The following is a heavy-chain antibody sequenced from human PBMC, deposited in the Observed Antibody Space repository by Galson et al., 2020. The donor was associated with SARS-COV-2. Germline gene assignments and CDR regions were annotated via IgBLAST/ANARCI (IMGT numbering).Heavy chain of an antibody. CDR2: IYYNGAT. CDR1: GGSISSGGYY. D-gene: IGHD6-13*01. V-gene: IGHV4-31*03. J-gene: IGHJ4*02. Sequence: SETLSLTCTVSGGSISSGGYYWSWIRQPPGKGLEWFGYIYYNGATYYNPSLTSRVAISVDTSKNLFSLKLSSVTAADTAVYYCASSIAAAGKLYFDYWGQGTLLTVSS. CDR3: ASSIAAAGKLYFDY.